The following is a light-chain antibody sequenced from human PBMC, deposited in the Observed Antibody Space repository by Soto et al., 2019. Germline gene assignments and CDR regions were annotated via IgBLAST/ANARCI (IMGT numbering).Light chain of an antibody. J-gene: IGKJ5*01. V-gene: IGKV3-20*01. CDR2: GAS. CDR1: HSVSSTY. Sequence: EIVLTQSPGTLSLSPGERATLSCRASHSVSSTYSVWYQQKPGQAPRLLIYGASNRATGIPDRFSGSGSGTDFTLTISRLEPEDFAVYYCQQYDTSSITFGQGTRLEIK. CDR3: QQYDTSSIT.